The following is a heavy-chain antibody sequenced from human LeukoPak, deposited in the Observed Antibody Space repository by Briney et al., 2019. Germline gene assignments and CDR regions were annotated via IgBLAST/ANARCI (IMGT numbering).Heavy chain of an antibody. CDR2: IYTSGST. CDR1: GGSISSGSYY. V-gene: IGHV4-61*02. D-gene: IGHD3-9*01. J-gene: IGHJ3*02. CDR3: ARGSTQKILTGYPWAFDI. Sequence: PSETLSLTCTVSGGSISSGSYYWSRIRQPAGKGLEWIGRIYTSGSTNYNPSLKSRVTISVDTSKNQFSLKLSSVTAADTAVYYCARGSTQKILTGYPWAFDIWGQGTMVTVSS.